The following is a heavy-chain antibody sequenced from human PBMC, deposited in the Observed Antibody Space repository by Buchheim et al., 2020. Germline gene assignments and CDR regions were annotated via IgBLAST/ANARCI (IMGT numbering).Heavy chain of an antibody. CDR2: INHSGST. D-gene: IGHD3-3*02. J-gene: IGHJ4*02. V-gene: IGHV4-34*01. CDR3: ARGINHLWGLYYFDY. Sequence: QVQLQQWGAGLLKPSETLSLTCAVYGGSFRGYYWSWIRQPPGKGLEWIGEINHSGSTNYNPSLKSRVTISVDTSKNQFSLKLSSVTAADTAVYYCARGINHLWGLYYFDYWGQGTL. CDR1: GGSFRGYY.